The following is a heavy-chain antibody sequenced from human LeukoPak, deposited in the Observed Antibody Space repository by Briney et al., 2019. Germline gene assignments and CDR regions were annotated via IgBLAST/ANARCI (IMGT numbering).Heavy chain of an antibody. D-gene: IGHD2-2*01. J-gene: IGHJ6*03. CDR1: GSISSGSYY. CDR2: IYISGST. V-gene: IGHV4-61*02. CDR3: ASAVVVPAAFMDV. Sequence: SQTLSLTCTVSGSISSGSYYWSWIRQPAGKGLEWIGRIYISGSTNYNPSLESRVTISVDTSKNQFSLKLTSLTAADTAVYYCASAVVVPAAFMDVWGKGTTVTVSS.